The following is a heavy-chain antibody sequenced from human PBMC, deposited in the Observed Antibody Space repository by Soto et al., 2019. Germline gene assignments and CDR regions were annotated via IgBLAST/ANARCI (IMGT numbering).Heavy chain of an antibody. J-gene: IGHJ4*02. CDR1: GFTFSSYW. CDR3: ARDRGSGLYRAGSDY. V-gene: IGHV3-7*01. D-gene: IGHD6-19*01. Sequence: EVQLVESGGGLVQPGGSLRLSCTASGFTFSSYWMTWVRQAPGKGLEWVANIYPGGSEKYYVGSVKGRFTISRDNTRNSLSLQMNSLRAEDTAVYFCARDRGSGLYRAGSDYWGQGTQVTVSS. CDR2: IYPGGSEK.